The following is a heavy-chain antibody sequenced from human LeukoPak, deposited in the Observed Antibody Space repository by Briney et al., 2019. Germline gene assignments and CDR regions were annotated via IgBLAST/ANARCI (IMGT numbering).Heavy chain of an antibody. V-gene: IGHV1-3*01. D-gene: IGHD4-23*01. CDR1: GYTFTSYA. Sequence: ASVKVSCKASGYTFTSYAMHWVRQAPGQRLEWMGWINAGNGNTKYSQKFQGRVTITRDASASTAYMELSSLRSEDTAVYYCARDRTHDYGGNSFFDIWGQGTMVTVSS. CDR3: ARDRTHDYGGNSFFDI. CDR2: INAGNGNT. J-gene: IGHJ3*02.